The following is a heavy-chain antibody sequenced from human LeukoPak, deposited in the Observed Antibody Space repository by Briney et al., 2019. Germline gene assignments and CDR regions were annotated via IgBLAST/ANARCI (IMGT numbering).Heavy chain of an antibody. Sequence: SETLSLTCTVSGGSIRSRTYYWSWIRQPPGKGLEWIVYIYYSGSTNYNPSLKSRVTISVDTSKNQFSLKLTSVTAADTAVYYCARTTEGGYTYGYFYYYYMDVWGKGTTVTISS. D-gene: IGHD5-18*01. CDR1: GGSIRSRTYY. CDR3: ARTTEGGYTYGYFYYYYMDV. V-gene: IGHV4-61*01. J-gene: IGHJ6*03. CDR2: IYYSGST.